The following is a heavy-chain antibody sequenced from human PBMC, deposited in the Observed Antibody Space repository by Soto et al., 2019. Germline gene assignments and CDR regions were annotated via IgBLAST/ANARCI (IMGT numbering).Heavy chain of an antibody. CDR2: ISYDGSNK. V-gene: IGHV3-30-3*01. D-gene: IGHD3-22*01. CDR1: GFTFSSYA. J-gene: IGHJ5*02. CDR3: AREATYYYDSSGYTDWFDP. Sequence: QVQLVESGGGVVQPGRSLRLSCAASGFTFSSYAMHWVRQAPGKGLEWVAVISYDGSNKYYADSVKGRFTISRDNSKNTLYLQMYSLRAEDTAVYYCAREATYYYDSSGYTDWFDPWGQGTLVTVSS.